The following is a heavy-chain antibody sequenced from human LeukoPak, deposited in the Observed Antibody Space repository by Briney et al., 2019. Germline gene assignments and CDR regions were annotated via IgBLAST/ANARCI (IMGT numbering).Heavy chain of an antibody. J-gene: IGHJ4*02. CDR2: INPSGSTT. CDR3: ARDAYNYYYSDY. CDR1: GYTFTNSY. D-gene: IGHD5-24*01. Sequence: ASVKVSCKASGYTFTNSYMHWVQQAPGQGLEWMGLINPSGSTTTYAQKFQGRVTMTRDTSTSTVYMELSSLRSEDTAVYYCARDAYNYYYSDYWGQGTLVTVSS. V-gene: IGHV1-46*01.